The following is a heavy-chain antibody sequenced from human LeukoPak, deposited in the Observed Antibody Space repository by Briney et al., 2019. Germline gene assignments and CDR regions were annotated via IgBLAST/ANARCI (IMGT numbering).Heavy chain of an antibody. CDR1: GFMLSSHW. J-gene: IGHJ4*02. CDR2: IKQDGSEQ. V-gene: IGHV3-7*01. Sequence: QPGGSLRLSCAASGFMLSSHWMSWVRQAPGKGLEWVANIKQDGSEQYYVDSVKGRFTISRDNAKNSLFLQMNSLRAEDTAVYYCARDISRGYWGQGTLVTVSS. D-gene: IGHD3-16*01. CDR3: ARDISRGY.